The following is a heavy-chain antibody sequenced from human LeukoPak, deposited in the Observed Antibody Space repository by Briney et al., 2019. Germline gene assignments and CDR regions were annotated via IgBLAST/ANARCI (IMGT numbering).Heavy chain of an antibody. V-gene: IGHV1-2*02. CDR3: ARDKLGLGELSLYDQ. CDR2: MNPNSGGT. D-gene: IGHD3-16*02. CDR1: GYILTGYY. Sequence: GASVTVSCKASGYILTGYYMHWVRQAPGQGLEWMGWMNPNSGGTKSAQKFQGRVTMTRDTSISTAYMALSSLTSDDTAMYYCARDKLGLGELSLYDQWGQGTLVSVSS. J-gene: IGHJ5*02.